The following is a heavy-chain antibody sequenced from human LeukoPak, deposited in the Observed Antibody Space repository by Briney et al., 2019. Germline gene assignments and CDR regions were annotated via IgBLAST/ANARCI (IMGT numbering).Heavy chain of an antibody. CDR1: GFIVSSNY. V-gene: IGHV3-66*01. J-gene: IGHJ4*02. CDR2: IYSGGHT. D-gene: IGHD5-12*01. Sequence: GGSLRLSCAASGFIVSSNYMSWVRQAPGKGLECVSVIYSGGHTYYADCVKGRFTISRDNSKNTLYLQMNSLRVEDTAVYYCAVATIYYFDYWGRGTLVTVSS. CDR3: AVATIYYFDY.